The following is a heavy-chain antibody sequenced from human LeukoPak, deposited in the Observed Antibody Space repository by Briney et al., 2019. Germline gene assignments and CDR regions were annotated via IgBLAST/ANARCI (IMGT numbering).Heavy chain of an antibody. D-gene: IGHD6-13*01. Sequence: SGPTLMKPTQTLTLTCAFSGFSISTTAVGVGWIRQPPGKALEWLALIYWNDDKRYSSSLKSRLTVTKDTSKNQVVLTMANMDPVDTATYYCAHTRAAGGFSFDYWGQGALVTVSS. CDR1: GFSISTTAVG. J-gene: IGHJ4*02. CDR3: AHTRAAGGFSFDY. CDR2: IYWNDDK. V-gene: IGHV2-5*01.